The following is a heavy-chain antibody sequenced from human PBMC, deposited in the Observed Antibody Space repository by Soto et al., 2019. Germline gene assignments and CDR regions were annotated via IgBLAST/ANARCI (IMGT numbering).Heavy chain of an antibody. CDR1: GFTLRNYA. V-gene: IGHV3-23*01. Sequence: GSLRLSCEASGFTLRNYAMTWVRQAPGKGLEWVSLISANDVGTYYAESVKTRFTISTDQSRNTVYLQMDSLRADDTAIYYCAKAKNDYNWDNRPPFDYWGQGTLVTVSS. CDR2: ISANDVGT. CDR3: AKAKNDYNWDNRPPFDY. D-gene: IGHD1-20*01. J-gene: IGHJ4*02.